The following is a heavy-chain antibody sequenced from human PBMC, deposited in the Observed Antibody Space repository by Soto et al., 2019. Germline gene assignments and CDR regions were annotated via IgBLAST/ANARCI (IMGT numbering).Heavy chain of an antibody. V-gene: IGHV3-30*03. CDR2: ISYDGSDK. D-gene: IGHD2-15*01. Sequence: QVQLVESGGGVVQPGRSLRLSCAASGFTFSNYGMHWVRQAPGKGLEWVAVISYDGSDKEYADSVKGRFTISRDNSKNALYLQMNSLRAEDTAVYYCAVLEGGFDIWGQGTMVTVSS. CDR1: GFTFSNYG. CDR3: AVLEGGFDI. J-gene: IGHJ3*02.